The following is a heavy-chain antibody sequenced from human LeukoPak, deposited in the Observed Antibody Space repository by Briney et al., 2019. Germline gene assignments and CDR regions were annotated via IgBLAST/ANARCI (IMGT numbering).Heavy chain of an antibody. CDR1: GFTFSSYW. CDR2: IKQDGSEK. CDR3: AREGVIILPALYYFDY. J-gene: IGHJ4*02. D-gene: IGHD3-10*01. V-gene: IGHV3-7*03. Sequence: PGGSLRLSCAASGFTFSSYWMSWVRQAPGKGLEWVANIKQDGSEKYYVDSVKGRFTISRNNAKNSLYLQMNSLRAEDTAVYYCAREGVIILPALYYFDYWGQGTLVTVSS.